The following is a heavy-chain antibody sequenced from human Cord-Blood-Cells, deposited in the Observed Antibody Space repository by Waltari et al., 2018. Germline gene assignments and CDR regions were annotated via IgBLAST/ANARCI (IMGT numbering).Heavy chain of an antibody. CDR1: GGSISSYY. J-gene: IGHJ4*02. CDR3: ARTPGYSSSWYFDY. V-gene: IGHV4-59*01. CDR2: IYYSGST. Sequence: QVQLQESGPGLVRPSETLSLPCTVSGGSISSYYWRWIRQPPGKGLEWIGYIYYSGSTNYNPALKSRVTISVDTSKNQFSLKLSSVTAADTAVYYCARTPGYSSSWYFDYWGQGTLVTVSS. D-gene: IGHD6-13*01.